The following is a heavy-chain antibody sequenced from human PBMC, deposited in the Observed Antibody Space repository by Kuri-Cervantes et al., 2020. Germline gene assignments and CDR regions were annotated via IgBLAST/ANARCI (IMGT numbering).Heavy chain of an antibody. V-gene: IGHV1-18*01. CDR2: ISAYNGNT. D-gene: IGHD3-10*01. CDR3: ARNLGFGWFGELWNYYYGMDV. CDR1: GGTFSSYA. Sequence: ASVKVSCKASGGTFSSYAISWVRQALGQGLEWMGWISAYNGNTNYAQKLQGRVTMTTDTSTSTAYMELRSLRSDDTAVYYCARNLGFGWFGELWNYYYGMDVWGQGTTVTVSS. J-gene: IGHJ6*02.